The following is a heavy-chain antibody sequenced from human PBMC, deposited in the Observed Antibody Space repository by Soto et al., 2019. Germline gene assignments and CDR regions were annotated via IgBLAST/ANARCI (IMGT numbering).Heavy chain of an antibody. V-gene: IGHV3-23*01. CDR2: IVNSGGTT. CDR1: GFSFSTYD. D-gene: IGHD1-1*01. Sequence: GGSLRLSCAASGFSFSTYDMSWVRQAPGRGLEWVSVIVNSGGTTYYADSVKGRFTISRDNSKNMLYLQMNSLRAEDTAVYYCAKGGVRLERRNWFDPWGQGTLVTVSS. J-gene: IGHJ5*02. CDR3: AKGGVRLERRNWFDP.